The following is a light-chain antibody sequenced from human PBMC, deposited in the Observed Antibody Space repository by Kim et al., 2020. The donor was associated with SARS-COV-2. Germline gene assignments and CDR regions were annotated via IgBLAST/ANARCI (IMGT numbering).Light chain of an antibody. CDR3: SSYRSGSTYV. Sequence: GQSVTISCTGTGSDVGSYNRVSWYQQPPGTAPKLMIYEGSKRPSGVPDRFSGSKSGNTASLTISGLQAEDEADYYCSSYRSGSTYVFGTGTKVTVL. V-gene: IGLV2-18*02. CDR2: EGS. J-gene: IGLJ1*01. CDR1: GSDVGSYNR.